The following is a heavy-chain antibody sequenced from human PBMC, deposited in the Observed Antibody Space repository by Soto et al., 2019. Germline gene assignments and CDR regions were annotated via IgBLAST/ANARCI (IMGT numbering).Heavy chain of an antibody. J-gene: IGHJ4*02. CDR3: ASWDGRITTAFFSGPFDF. D-gene: IGHD3-10*01. V-gene: IGHV3-66*02. CDR1: GFTVSSNY. Sequence: GSLRLSCAASGFTVSSNYMRWVRQAPGKGLEWVSVIYSGGSTYYAGSVKGRFTISRDNTKNTLYLQMNSLRPEDTSVYYCASWDGRITTAFFSGPFDFWGQGTLVTVSS. CDR2: IYSGGST.